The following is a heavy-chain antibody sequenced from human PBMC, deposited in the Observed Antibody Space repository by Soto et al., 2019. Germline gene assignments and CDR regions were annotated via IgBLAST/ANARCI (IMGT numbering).Heavy chain of an antibody. CDR3: ARDTPLYYGSGSYEDAFDI. D-gene: IGHD3-10*01. CDR1: GGTFSSYA. Sequence: SVKVSCKASGGTFSSYAISWVRQAPGQGLEWMGGIIPIFGTANYAQKFQGRVTITADTSTSTAYMELRSLRSDDTAVYYCARDTPLYYGSGSYEDAFDIWGQGTMVTVSS. V-gene: IGHV1-69*06. J-gene: IGHJ3*02. CDR2: IIPIFGTA.